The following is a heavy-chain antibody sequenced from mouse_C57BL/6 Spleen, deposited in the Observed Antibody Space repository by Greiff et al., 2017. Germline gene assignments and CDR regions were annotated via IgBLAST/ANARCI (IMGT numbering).Heavy chain of an antibody. D-gene: IGHD1-1*01. CDR2: ISSGGDYI. CDR3: TRAYYYGSSYVHWYFDV. V-gene: IGHV5-9-1*02. CDR1: GFTFSSYA. Sequence: EVKVVESGEGLVKPGGSLKLSCAASGFTFSSYAMSWVRQTPEKRLEWVAYISSGGDYIYYADTVKGRFTISRDNARNTLYLQMSSLKSEDTAMYYCTRAYYYGSSYVHWYFDVWGTGTTVTVSS. J-gene: IGHJ1*03.